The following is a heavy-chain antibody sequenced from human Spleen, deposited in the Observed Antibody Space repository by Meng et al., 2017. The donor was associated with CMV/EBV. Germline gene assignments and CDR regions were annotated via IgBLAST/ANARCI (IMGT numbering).Heavy chain of an antibody. Sequence: ASVKVSCKASGYTFTDYYIHWVRQAPGQGLEWMGWINPNSGGTIYAQKFEDRVTLTSDTSISTAYMELRRLRSDDTAVFFCARLFHTTLGTNYYYGMDVWGQGTTVTVSS. CDR3: ARLFHTTLGTNYYYGMDV. J-gene: IGHJ6*02. CDR1: GYTFTDYY. D-gene: IGHD3-3*01. V-gene: IGHV1-2*02. CDR2: INPNSGGT.